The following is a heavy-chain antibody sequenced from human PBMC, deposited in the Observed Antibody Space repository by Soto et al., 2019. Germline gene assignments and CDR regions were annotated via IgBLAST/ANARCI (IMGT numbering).Heavy chain of an antibody. CDR3: AKEGRGFLTGYYNYYYYGMDV. CDR2: ISGSGGST. D-gene: IGHD3-9*01. Sequence: GGSLRLSCAASGFTFSSYAMSWVRQAPGKGLEWVSAISGSGGSTYYADSVKGRFTISRDNSKNTLYLQMNSLRAEDTAVYYCAKEGRGFLTGYYNYYYYGMDVWGQGTTVTVSS. V-gene: IGHV3-23*01. J-gene: IGHJ6*02. CDR1: GFTFSSYA.